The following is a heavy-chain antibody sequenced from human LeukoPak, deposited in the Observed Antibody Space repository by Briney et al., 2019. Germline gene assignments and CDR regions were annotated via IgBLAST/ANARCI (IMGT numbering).Heavy chain of an antibody. J-gene: IGHJ4*02. CDR3: ARDLEEMATIFDY. CDR1: GFTFSSYS. Sequence: GGSLRLSCAASGFTFSSYSMNWVRQAPGKGLEWVSSISSSSYIYYADSVKGRFTISRDNAKNSLYLQMNSLRAEDTAVYYCARDLEEMATIFDYWGQGTLVTVSS. D-gene: IGHD5-24*01. CDR2: ISSSSYI. V-gene: IGHV3-21*01.